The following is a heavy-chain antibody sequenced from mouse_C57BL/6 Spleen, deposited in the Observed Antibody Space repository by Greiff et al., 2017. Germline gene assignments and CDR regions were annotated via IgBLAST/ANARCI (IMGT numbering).Heavy chain of an antibody. Sequence: EVQLQQSGPELVKPGASVKISCKASGYTFTDYYMNWVKQSHGKSLEWIGDINPNNGGTSYNQKFKGKATLTVDKSSSTAYMELRSLTSEDSAVYYCARGYYGSSGYAMDYWGQGTSVTVSS. J-gene: IGHJ4*01. CDR2: INPNNGGT. V-gene: IGHV1-26*01. CDR1: GYTFTDYY. CDR3: ARGYYGSSGYAMDY. D-gene: IGHD1-1*01.